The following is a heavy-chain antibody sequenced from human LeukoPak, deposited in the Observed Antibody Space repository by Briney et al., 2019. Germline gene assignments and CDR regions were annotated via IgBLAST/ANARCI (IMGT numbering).Heavy chain of an antibody. CDR1: GGSISSYY. D-gene: IGHD3-9*01. CDR2: IYYSGST. Sequence: SETLSLTCTVSGGSISSYYWSWIRQPPGKGLEWIGYIYYSGSTNYNPSLKSRVTISVDTSKNQFSLKLSSVTAADTAVYYCARVTEDILTGYLTYFDYWGQGTLVTVSS. CDR3: ARVTEDILTGYLTYFDY. V-gene: IGHV4-59*01. J-gene: IGHJ4*02.